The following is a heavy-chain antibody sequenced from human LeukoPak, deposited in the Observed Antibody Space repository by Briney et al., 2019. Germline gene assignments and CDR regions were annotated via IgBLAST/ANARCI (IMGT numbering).Heavy chain of an antibody. CDR2: ISAYSTNT. CDR1: GYTFTSYG. J-gene: IGHJ3*02. V-gene: IGHV1-18*01. D-gene: IGHD3-16*01. Sequence: GASVKVSCKAYGYTFTSYGISWVRQAPGQGLGWVGWISAYSTNTHYAQRLQGRVSMTTDTSTTTSYMELRSLRSDDTAVYYCARATGTWGHDGFHIWGQGTMVTVSS. CDR3: ARATGTWGHDGFHI.